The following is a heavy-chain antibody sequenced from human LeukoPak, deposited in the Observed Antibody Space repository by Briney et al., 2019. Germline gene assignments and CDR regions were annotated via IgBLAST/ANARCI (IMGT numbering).Heavy chain of an antibody. J-gene: IGHJ4*02. Sequence: SETLSLTCTVSGGSISSSSYYWGWIRQPPGKGLEWIGSIYYSGSTYYNPSLKSRVTISVDTSKNQFSLKLSSVTAADTAVYYCAGRRVGDHFDYWGQGTLVIVSS. D-gene: IGHD3-10*01. CDR3: AGRRVGDHFDY. CDR2: IYYSGST. V-gene: IGHV4-39*07. CDR1: GGSISSSSYY.